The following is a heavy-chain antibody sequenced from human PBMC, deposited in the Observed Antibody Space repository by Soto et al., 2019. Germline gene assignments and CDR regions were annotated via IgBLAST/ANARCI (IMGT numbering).Heavy chain of an antibody. Sequence: CAASGFTFSMYWMHWVRQVPGKGPEWVSRINDDGISTNYADSVKGRFTISRDNAKNTLYLQMNALRVEDTAVYYCTRGPRSTSTGTGAFWGQGTLVTVSS. D-gene: IGHD1-1*01. CDR1: GFTFSMYW. CDR2: INDDGIST. CDR3: TRGPRSTSTGTGAF. V-gene: IGHV3-74*01. J-gene: IGHJ4*02.